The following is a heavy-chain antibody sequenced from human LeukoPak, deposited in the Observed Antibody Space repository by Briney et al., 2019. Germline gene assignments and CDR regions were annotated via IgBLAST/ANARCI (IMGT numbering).Heavy chain of an antibody. Sequence: PSETLSLTCAVSGGSLSGSYWSWIRHFPGKGLEWIGFVFYTGSFNYNPSLKSRVRISVDTSRNQFSLKLSSVIAADTAVYYCARGGSLYDYWGQGTLVTLSS. CDR1: GGSLSGSY. J-gene: IGHJ4*02. CDR2: VFYTGSF. V-gene: IGHV4-59*01. D-gene: IGHD2-2*02. CDR3: ARGGSLYDY.